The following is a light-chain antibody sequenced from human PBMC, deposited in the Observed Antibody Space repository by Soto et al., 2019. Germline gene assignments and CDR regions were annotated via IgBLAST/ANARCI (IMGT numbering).Light chain of an antibody. J-gene: IGKJ1*01. Sequence: DIVMTQSPDSLAVSLGERATINCKSSQSVLYSSNNKSYLAWYQQKPGQPPKLLIYWASTRESGFPDRFSGSGSGTDFTLTISSIQAEDVAVYYCQQYYGTPWTFGQGTRVESK. V-gene: IGKV4-1*01. CDR3: QQYYGTPWT. CDR2: WAS. CDR1: QSVLYSSNNKSY.